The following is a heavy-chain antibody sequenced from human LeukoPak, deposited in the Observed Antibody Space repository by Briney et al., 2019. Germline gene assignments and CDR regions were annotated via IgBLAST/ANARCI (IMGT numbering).Heavy chain of an antibody. CDR1: GASISSNTW. CDR3: ARVHYTMILGWFDP. Sequence: SGTLSLPCAVSGASISSNTWWSWVRQPPGKGLEWTGEIFHSGSTNYNPSLESRLTISLDKSKNHFSLRLTSVTAADTAVYYCARVHYTMILGWFDPWGQGTLVTVSS. CDR2: IFHSGST. V-gene: IGHV4-4*02. D-gene: IGHD3-22*01. J-gene: IGHJ5*02.